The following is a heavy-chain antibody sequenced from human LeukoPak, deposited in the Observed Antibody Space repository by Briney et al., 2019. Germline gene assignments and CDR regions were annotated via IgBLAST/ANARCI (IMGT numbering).Heavy chain of an antibody. CDR1: GFTFSSYA. J-gene: IGHJ5*02. D-gene: IGHD3-3*01. Sequence: GGSLRLSCAASGFTFSSYAMSWVRQAPGKGLEWVSAISGSGGSTYYADSVKGRFTISRDNAKNSLYLQMDSLRADDTAVYYCARIGGSPWGQGTLVTVSS. V-gene: IGHV3-23*01. CDR3: ARIGGSP. CDR2: ISGSGGST.